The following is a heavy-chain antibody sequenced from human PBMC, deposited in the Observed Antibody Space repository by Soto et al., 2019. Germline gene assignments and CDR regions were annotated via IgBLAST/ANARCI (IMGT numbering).Heavy chain of an antibody. Sequence: ELQLVESGGGLIQPGGSLRLACAASEFNVTNGHMNWVRQAPGKGLEWVSVIFGDGNTKYGDSVKGRFTIYRDTSKNTVYLQMNSLRAEDTAVYYCAGDWNGDKYFDYWDQGTPVTVSS. CDR1: EFNVTNGH. J-gene: IGHJ4*02. CDR3: AGDWNGDKYFDY. D-gene: IGHD4-17*01. CDR2: IFGDGNT. V-gene: IGHV3-53*01.